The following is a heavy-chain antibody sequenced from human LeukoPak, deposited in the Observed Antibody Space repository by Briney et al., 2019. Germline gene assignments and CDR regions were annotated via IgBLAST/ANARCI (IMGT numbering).Heavy chain of an antibody. V-gene: IGHV3-33*08. CDR3: ARDRYYYDSSGYYYSHSTTDY. J-gene: IGHJ4*02. Sequence: GGSLRLSCAASGFTFSSYGMHWVRQAPGKGLEWVAVIWYDGSNKYYADSVKGRFTISRDNSKNTLYLQMNSLRAEDTAVYYCARDRYYYDSSGYYYSHSTTDYWGQGTLVTVSS. D-gene: IGHD3-22*01. CDR2: IWYDGSNK. CDR1: GFTFSSYG.